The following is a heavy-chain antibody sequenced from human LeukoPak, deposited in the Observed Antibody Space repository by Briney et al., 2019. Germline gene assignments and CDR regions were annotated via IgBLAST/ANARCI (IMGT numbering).Heavy chain of an antibody. J-gene: IGHJ3*02. CDR3: ARDAAWFGELLDAFDI. V-gene: IGHV3-7*03. Sequence: GGSLRLSCAASGFTFSSYWMSWVRQAPGKGLEWVANIKQDGSGKYYVDSVKGRFTISRDNAKNSLYLQMNSLRAEDTAVYYCARDAAWFGELLDAFDIWGQGTMVTVSS. CDR2: IKQDGSGK. CDR1: GFTFSSYW. D-gene: IGHD3-10*01.